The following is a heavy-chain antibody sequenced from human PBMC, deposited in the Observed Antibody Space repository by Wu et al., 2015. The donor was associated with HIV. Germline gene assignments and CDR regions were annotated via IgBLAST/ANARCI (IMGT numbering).Heavy chain of an antibody. D-gene: IGHD5-12*01. CDR2: INPNSGGT. J-gene: IGHJ5*02. CDR1: GYTFTAYY. V-gene: IGHV1-2*02. CDR3: ARGREYKEYDMGNWLDP. Sequence: QVQLVQSGAEVKKPGASVKVSCKASGYTFTAYYIHWVRQAPGQGLEWMGWINPNSGGTNYAQKFQDRVTMTRDTSISTAYMELSGLRSNDTAIYYCARGREYKEYDMGNWLDPWGQGTLVTVSS.